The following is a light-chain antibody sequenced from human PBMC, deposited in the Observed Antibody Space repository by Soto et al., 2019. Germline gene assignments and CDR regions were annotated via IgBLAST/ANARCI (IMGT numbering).Light chain of an antibody. CDR1: QSVSSN. J-gene: IGKJ3*01. CDR3: QRYNNGPFT. Sequence: EIVMTQSPATLSVSPWERATLSCRASQSVSSNLACYQKQPGQAPRLLIYGASTRSAGIPDRFSGSGSGTEFTLTSSRLQSEDFAGYYCQRYNNGPFTFGPWTTVYI. V-gene: IGKV3-15*01. CDR2: GAS.